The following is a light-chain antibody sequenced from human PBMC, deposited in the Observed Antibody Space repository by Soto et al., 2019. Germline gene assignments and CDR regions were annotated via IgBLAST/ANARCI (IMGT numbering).Light chain of an antibody. J-gene: IGKJ1*01. Sequence: EIVLTQSPGTLSLSPGERATLSCRASQSVPNNYLTWYQQKSGQAPRRLIIGASLRASGIPDRFSGSGSGTDFTLTISRLEPEDFAVYHCQQYGSSTTFGQGTKVEIK. V-gene: IGKV3-20*01. CDR2: GAS. CDR1: QSVPNNY. CDR3: QQYGSSTT.